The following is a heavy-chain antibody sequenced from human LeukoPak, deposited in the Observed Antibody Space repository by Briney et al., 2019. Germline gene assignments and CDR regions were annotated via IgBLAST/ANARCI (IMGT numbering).Heavy chain of an antibody. CDR3: AKMIRGVNDFDY. D-gene: IGHD3-10*01. J-gene: IGHJ4*02. CDR2: ISGSGGGT. V-gene: IGHV3-23*01. Sequence: PGGSLRLSCAASGFTFSSYAMSWVRQAPGKGLEWVSAISGSGGGTYYADSVKGRFTISRDNSKNMLHLQMNSLRAEDTALYYCAKMIRGVNDFDYWGQGTLVTVSS. CDR1: GFTFSSYA.